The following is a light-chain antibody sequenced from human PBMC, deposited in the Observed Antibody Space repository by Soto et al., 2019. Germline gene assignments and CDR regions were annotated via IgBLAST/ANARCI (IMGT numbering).Light chain of an antibody. J-gene: IGKJ1*01. V-gene: IGKV1-5*01. CDR3: LQYYSYPRT. CDR2: DVS. CDR1: QTVSSW. Sequence: IQMTQSPSTLSASVGDRVTITCRASQTVSSWLAWYQQKPGKAPKLLIYDVSSLESGVPSRFSGSGSGTDFSLTISSLQPDDFATYYCLQYYSYPRTFGQGTKVEVK.